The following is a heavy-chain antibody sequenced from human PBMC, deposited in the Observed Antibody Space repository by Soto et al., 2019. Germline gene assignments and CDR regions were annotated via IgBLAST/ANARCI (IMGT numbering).Heavy chain of an antibody. CDR1: GYTLTELS. V-gene: IGHV1-24*01. CDR2: FDPEDGET. J-gene: IGHJ4*02. Sequence: VASVKVSCKVSGYTLTELSMHWVRQAPGKGLEWMGGFDPEDGETIYAQKFQGRVTMTEDTSTDTAYMELSSLRSEDTAVYYCATAATRAPRFDYWGQGTLVTVSS. D-gene: IGHD1-26*01. CDR3: ATAATRAPRFDY.